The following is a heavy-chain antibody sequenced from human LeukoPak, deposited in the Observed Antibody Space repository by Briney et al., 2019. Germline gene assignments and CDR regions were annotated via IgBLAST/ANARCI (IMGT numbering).Heavy chain of an antibody. D-gene: IGHD3-9*01. CDR2: IYSGGST. V-gene: IGHV3-53*01. Sequence: GGSLRLSCAASGFTVSSNYMSWVRQAPGKGLEWVSVIYSGGSTYYADSVKGRFTISRDNSKNTLYLQMNSLRAEDTAVYYCARSLRYFDWLFPKPVYYFDYWGQGTLVTVSS. J-gene: IGHJ4*02. CDR3: ARSLRYFDWLFPKPVYYFDY. CDR1: GFTVSSNY.